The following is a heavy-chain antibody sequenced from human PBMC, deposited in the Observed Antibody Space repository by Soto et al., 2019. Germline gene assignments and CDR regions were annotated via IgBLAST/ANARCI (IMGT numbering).Heavy chain of an antibody. V-gene: IGHV3-30*18. CDR3: AKAFYPSVAISSGDY. J-gene: IGHJ4*02. Sequence: GGSLRLSCVASGFSFGSYGMHWVRQAPGKGLEWVAGVFYDGSEKFYGDSVKGRFTISRDNSKNTVYLQMNRLSAEDAALYYCAKAFYPSVAISSGDYWSQGTLVTVSS. CDR2: VFYDGSEK. D-gene: IGHD3-22*01. CDR1: GFSFGSYG.